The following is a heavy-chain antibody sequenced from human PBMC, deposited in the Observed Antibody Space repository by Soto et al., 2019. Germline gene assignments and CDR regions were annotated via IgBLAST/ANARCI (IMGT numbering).Heavy chain of an antibody. CDR2: IRSKTYGGTT. D-gene: IGHD3-3*01. CDR1: GFTFGDYT. J-gene: IGHJ4*02. V-gene: IGHV3-49*03. Sequence: GGSLRLSCTASGFTFGDYTMNWFRQAPGKGLEWVTFIRSKTYGGTTEYAASVKGRFTTSRDDSKSVAYLQMNSLKTEDTAVYFCTRGESGPIDYWGQGTLVTVSS. CDR3: TRGESGPIDY.